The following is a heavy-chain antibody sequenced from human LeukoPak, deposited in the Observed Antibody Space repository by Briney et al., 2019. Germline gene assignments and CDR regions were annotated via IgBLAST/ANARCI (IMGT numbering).Heavy chain of an antibody. V-gene: IGHV3-23*01. D-gene: IGHD3-3*01. CDR1: GFTFSGYA. J-gene: IGHJ4*02. CDR2: ISGSGGST. CDR3: ATGGGYYPPFFDY. Sequence: GGSLRLSCAASGFTFSGYAMSWVRQAPGKGLEWVSGISGSGGSTYYADSVKGRFTISRDNSKNTLYLQMNSLRAEDTAVYYCATGGGYYPPFFDYWGQGTLVTVSS.